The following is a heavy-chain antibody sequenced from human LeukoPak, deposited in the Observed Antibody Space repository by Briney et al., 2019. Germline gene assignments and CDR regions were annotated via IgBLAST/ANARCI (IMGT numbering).Heavy chain of an antibody. CDR2: ISYDGSNK. Sequence: GGSLRLSCAASGFTFSSYAMHWVRQAPGKGLEWVAVISYDGSNKYYADSVKGRFTISRDNSKNTLYLQMNSLRAEDTAVYYCARGGIYCSSTSCSDTQTLFDYWGQGTLVTVSS. CDR1: GFTFSSYA. D-gene: IGHD2-2*01. CDR3: ARGGIYCSSTSCSDTQTLFDY. V-gene: IGHV3-30-3*01. J-gene: IGHJ4*02.